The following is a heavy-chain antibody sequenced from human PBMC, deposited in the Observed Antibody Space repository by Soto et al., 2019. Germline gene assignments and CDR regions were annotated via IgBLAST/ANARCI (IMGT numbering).Heavy chain of an antibody. CDR3: ARALAAYFDY. D-gene: IGHD6-25*01. CDR2: INPSGGST. CDR1: GYTFTSYY. Sequence: ASVKGSGKASGYTFTSYYMHWVRQAPGQGLEWMGIINPSGGSTSYAQKFQGRVTMTRDTSTSTVYMELSSLRSEDTAVYYCARALAAYFDYWGQGTLVTVSS. V-gene: IGHV1-46*03. J-gene: IGHJ4*02.